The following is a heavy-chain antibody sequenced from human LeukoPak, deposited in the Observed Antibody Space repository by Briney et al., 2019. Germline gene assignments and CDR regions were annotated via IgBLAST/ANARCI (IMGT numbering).Heavy chain of an antibody. CDR2: ISSSSSYI. CDR3: ANVGRGWYLGY. CDR1: GFTFSSYS. V-gene: IGHV3-21*01. J-gene: IGHJ4*02. D-gene: IGHD6-19*01. Sequence: GGSLRLSCAASGFTFSSYSMNWVRQAPGKGLQWVSSISSSSSYIYYADSVKGRFTISRDNSKNTLYLQMNSLRAEDTAVYYCANVGRGWYLGYWGQGTLVTVSS.